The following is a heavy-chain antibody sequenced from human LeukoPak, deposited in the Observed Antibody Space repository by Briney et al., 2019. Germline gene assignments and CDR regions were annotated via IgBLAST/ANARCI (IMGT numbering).Heavy chain of an antibody. V-gene: IGHV1-46*01. CDR1: VYSFTSFY. CDR2: VNPSGGST. CDR3: ARDAF. D-gene: IGHD3-3*02. Sequence: ASVKVSCKTSVYSFTSFYIHWVRQAPGQGLEWMGMVNPSGGSTISAQKFQDRANMTTDTSTRTVYMEMTGLTSDDTGIYYCARDAFWGQGTQVTVSS. J-gene: IGHJ4*02.